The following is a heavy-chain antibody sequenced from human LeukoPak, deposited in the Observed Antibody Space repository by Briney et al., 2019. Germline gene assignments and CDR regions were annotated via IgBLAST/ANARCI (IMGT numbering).Heavy chain of an antibody. J-gene: IGHJ4*02. V-gene: IGHV4-38-2*01. D-gene: IGHD4-11*01. CDR1: GFFISSGYY. CDR3: ARAYSRTPGDYYFDS. Sequence: PSESLSLTCAVSGFFISSGYYWGWIRQPPGEALEWIASIYRNGNIFYNPSLQSRVTISVDTSRNQISLQLGSATAADTAVYYCARAYSRTPGDYYFDSWGQGTVVTVSS. CDR2: IYRNGNI.